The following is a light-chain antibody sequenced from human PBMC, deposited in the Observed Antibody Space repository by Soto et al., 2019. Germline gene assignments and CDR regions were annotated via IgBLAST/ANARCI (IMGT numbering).Light chain of an antibody. Sequence: EIVMTQSPATLSVSPGERATLYCRASQSVSSNLAWYQQKPGQAPRLLIYGASTRPTGIPARFSGRGSGTEFTLTITSLQSEDFAVYYCQQYNDWLWTFGQGTKVDIK. J-gene: IGKJ1*01. CDR1: QSVSSN. CDR3: QQYNDWLWT. V-gene: IGKV3-15*01. CDR2: GAS.